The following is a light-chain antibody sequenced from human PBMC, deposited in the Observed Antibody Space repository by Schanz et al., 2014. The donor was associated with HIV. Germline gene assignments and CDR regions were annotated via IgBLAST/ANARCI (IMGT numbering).Light chain of an antibody. CDR1: RSNIGAGYD. V-gene: IGLV1-40*01. Sequence: QSVLTQPPSVSGALGQRVTISCTGSRSNIGAGYDVHWYQQLPGTAPKLLIYGNTNRPSGVPDRFSGSKSGTSVSLAITGLQAEDEADYYCSSYTSSSTLVFGGGTKLTVL. CDR3: SSYTSSSTLV. CDR2: GNT. J-gene: IGLJ2*01.